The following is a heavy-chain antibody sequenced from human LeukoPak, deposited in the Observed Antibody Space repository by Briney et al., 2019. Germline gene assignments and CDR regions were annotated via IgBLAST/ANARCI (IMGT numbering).Heavy chain of an antibody. Sequence: ASVKVSCKVSGYTLTELSMHWVRQAPGKGLEWMGGFDPEDGETIYAQKSQGRVTMTEDTSTDTAYMELSSLRSEDTAVYYCATNSPHDYGDYGGDDAFDIWGQGTMVTVSS. J-gene: IGHJ3*02. CDR1: GYTLTELS. D-gene: IGHD4-17*01. CDR2: FDPEDGET. CDR3: ATNSPHDYGDYGGDDAFDI. V-gene: IGHV1-24*01.